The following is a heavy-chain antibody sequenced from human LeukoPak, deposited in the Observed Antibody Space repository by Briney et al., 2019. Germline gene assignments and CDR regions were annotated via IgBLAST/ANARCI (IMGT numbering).Heavy chain of an antibody. V-gene: IGHV3-30*03. CDR2: ISNDGIKK. D-gene: IGHD3-10*01. J-gene: IGHJ4*02. CDR1: GFTFSSYG. Sequence: GGSLRLSCVVSGFTFSSYGMHWVRQAPGKGLEWVAVISNDGIKKYYAHSVKGRFTTSRDNSRNTLYLQMNSLRADDTAVYYCARDEVGGPIDYWGQGTLVTVST. CDR3: ARDEVGGPIDY.